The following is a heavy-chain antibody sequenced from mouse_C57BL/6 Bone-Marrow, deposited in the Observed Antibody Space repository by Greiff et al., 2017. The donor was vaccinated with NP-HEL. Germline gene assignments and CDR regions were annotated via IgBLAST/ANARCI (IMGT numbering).Heavy chain of an antibody. CDR1: GYTFTSYW. V-gene: IGHV1-55*01. D-gene: IGHD2-5*01. CDR3: ARDYSNFYAMDY. Sequence: QVQLQQPGAELVKPGASVQMSCKASGYTFTSYWITWVKQRPGQGLEWIGDIYPGSGSTNYNEKFKSKATLTVDTSSSTAYMQLSSLTSEDSAVYYCARDYSNFYAMDYWGQGTSVTVSS. CDR2: IYPGSGST. J-gene: IGHJ4*01.